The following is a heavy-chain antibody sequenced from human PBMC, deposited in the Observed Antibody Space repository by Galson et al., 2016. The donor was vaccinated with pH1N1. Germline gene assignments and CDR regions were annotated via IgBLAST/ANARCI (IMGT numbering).Heavy chain of an antibody. V-gene: IGHV3-23*01. J-gene: IGHJ4*02. CDR2: ISGGGGDK. CDR1: GFTFRLHG. D-gene: IGHD3-22*01. Sequence: SLRLSCAASGFTFRLHGMCWVRHAFGKGLEWVAYISGGGGDKFYAESVRGRFTISRGNAYSTVSLQMDRLTVDDTAIYYCVQEDSRGYSYFLENWGQGTPVTVSS. CDR3: VQEDSRGYSYFLEN.